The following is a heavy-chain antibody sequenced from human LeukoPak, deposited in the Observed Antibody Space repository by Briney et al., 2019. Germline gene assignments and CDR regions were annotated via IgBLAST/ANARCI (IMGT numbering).Heavy chain of an antibody. J-gene: IGHJ4*02. V-gene: IGHV3-21*01. Sequence: GGSLRLSCAASGFTFSSYSMNWVRQAPGKELEWVSSVSRSSRHMYYADSVKGRFTISRDDAKNSLSLQMDSLRAEDSAVYYCVRDLDTVTTAFFVYWGQGTLVTVSS. CDR2: VSRSSRHM. D-gene: IGHD4-11*01. CDR1: GFTFSSYS. CDR3: VRDLDTVTTAFFVY.